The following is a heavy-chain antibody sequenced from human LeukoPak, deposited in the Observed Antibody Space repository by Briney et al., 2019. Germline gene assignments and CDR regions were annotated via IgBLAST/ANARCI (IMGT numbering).Heavy chain of an antibody. V-gene: IGHV3-21*01. CDR1: GFTFSSYS. Sequence: PGGSLRLSCAASGFTFSSYSMNWVRQAPGKGLEWVSSISSSSSYIYYADSVKGRFTISRDNAKNSLYLQMDSLRAEDTAVYYCARVSTPDDSSGYNEYWGQGTPVTVSS. D-gene: IGHD3-22*01. CDR3: ARVSTPDDSSGYNEY. CDR2: ISSSSSYI. J-gene: IGHJ4*02.